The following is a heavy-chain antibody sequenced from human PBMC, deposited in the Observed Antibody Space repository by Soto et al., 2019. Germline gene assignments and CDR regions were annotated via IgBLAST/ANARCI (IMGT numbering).Heavy chain of an antibody. CDR2: MNPNSGNT. CDR1: GYTFTSYD. V-gene: IGHV1-8*01. J-gene: IGHJ6*02. Sequence: QVQLVQSGPEVKKPGASVKVSCKASGYTFTSYDINWVRQATGQGLEWMGWMNPNSGNTGYAQKFQGRLTMPRNTSISTAYMELSSLRSEDTAVYYCASDTYYYGSGSQTDVWGQGTTVTVSS. CDR3: ASDTYYYGSGSQTDV. D-gene: IGHD3-10*01.